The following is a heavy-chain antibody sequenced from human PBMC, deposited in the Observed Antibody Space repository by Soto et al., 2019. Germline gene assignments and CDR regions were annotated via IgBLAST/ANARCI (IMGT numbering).Heavy chain of an antibody. V-gene: IGHV1-3*01. J-gene: IGHJ4*02. D-gene: IGHD3-3*01. CDR2: INAGNDNT. CDR3: ARSGVARQFDY. Sequence: ASVKVSCKSSGYSFSSYAMHWVRQAPGQRLEWMGWINAGNDNTKYSQNFQGRVTITRDTSASTAYMELSSLTSEDTAVYYCARSGVARQFDYWGQGTPVTVSS. CDR1: GYSFSSYA.